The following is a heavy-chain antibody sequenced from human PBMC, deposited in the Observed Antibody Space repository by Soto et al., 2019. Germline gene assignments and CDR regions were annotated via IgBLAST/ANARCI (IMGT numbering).Heavy chain of an antibody. CDR2: IWYDGSNK. CDR3: ARDWVYYGMDV. J-gene: IGHJ6*02. D-gene: IGHD3-16*01. CDR1: GFTFISYG. Sequence: GGSLRLSCAASGFTFISYGMHWVRQAPGKGLEWVAVIWYDGSNKYYADSVKGRFTISRDNSKNTLYLQMNSLRAEDTAVYYCARDWVYYGMDVWGQGTTVTVSS. V-gene: IGHV3-33*01.